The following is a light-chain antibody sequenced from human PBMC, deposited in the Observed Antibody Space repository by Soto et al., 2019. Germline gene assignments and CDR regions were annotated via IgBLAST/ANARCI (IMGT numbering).Light chain of an antibody. CDR1: SRDGGSYEF. V-gene: IGLV2-23*03. J-gene: IGLJ1*01. CDR2: EGS. Sequence: QSVLTQPASVSESPGQSITISCTGTSRDGGSYEFVSWYQQYPGKAPKLMIYEGSKRPSGVSDRFSGSKSGNTASLTISGLQAEDEADYFCCSYAGGSNVFGAGTKVTVL. CDR3: CSYAGGSNV.